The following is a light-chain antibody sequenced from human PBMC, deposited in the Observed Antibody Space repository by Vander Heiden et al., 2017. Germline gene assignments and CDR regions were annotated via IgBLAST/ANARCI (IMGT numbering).Light chain of an antibody. J-gene: IGKJ2*01. V-gene: IGKV2-28*01. CDR2: LGS. CDR1: QSLLHSNGYNY. Sequence: NVMTQSPLSLPVTAGEPASISCRSSQSLLHSNGYNYLDWYLQKPGQSPQLLIYLGSNRASGVPYRFSGSGSGTDFTLKISRVEAEDVCVYYCMQARQRLTFGQGTKLEIK. CDR3: MQARQRLT.